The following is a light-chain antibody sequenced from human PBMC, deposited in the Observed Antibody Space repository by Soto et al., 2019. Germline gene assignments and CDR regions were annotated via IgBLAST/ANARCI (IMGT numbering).Light chain of an antibody. V-gene: IGKV3-15*01. CDR1: QTATTN. J-gene: IGKJ5*01. CDR2: GAS. CDR3: QHYNSWPRIA. Sequence: EIVMTQSPVTLSVSPGERATLFCTASQTATTNLAWYQHKPGQAPRLLMYGASTRATAIPARFSGSGSGTEFAFTINSLESEGFAVYYCQHYNSWPRIAFGQGTRLEIK.